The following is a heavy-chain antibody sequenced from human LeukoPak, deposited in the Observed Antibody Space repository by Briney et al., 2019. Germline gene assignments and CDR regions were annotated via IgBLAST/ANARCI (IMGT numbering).Heavy chain of an antibody. J-gene: IGHJ3*02. CDR2: IIPIFDET. V-gene: IGHV1-69*04. D-gene: IGHD3-10*01. Sequence: ASVKVSLKASGGIFSRYPFNALRQPPAQGLEWMGRIIPIFDETNIAQKFQGRVKITADKSTTTAYMELTSLKSEDTAIYYCAREDGWGFDIWGQGTMVSVSS. CDR1: GGIFSRYP. CDR3: AREDGWGFDI.